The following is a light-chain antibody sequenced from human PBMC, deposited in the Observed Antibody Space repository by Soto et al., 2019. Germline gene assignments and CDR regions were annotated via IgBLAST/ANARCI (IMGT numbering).Light chain of an antibody. Sequence: QSLLTQPASVSGSPGRSITISCTGSSSDVGGNKYVSWYQQYPGKAPKLMICDVSNRPSGVSNRFSGSKSGNTASLTISGLQAEDEDDYYCSAFTGNTYVFGTGTKVTVL. CDR3: SAFTGNTYV. CDR2: DVS. V-gene: IGLV2-14*01. J-gene: IGLJ1*01. CDR1: SSDVGGNKY.